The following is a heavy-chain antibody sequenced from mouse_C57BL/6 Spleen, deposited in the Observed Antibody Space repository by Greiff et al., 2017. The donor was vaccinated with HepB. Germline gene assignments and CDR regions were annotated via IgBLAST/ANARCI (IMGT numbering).Heavy chain of an antibody. D-gene: IGHD2-5*01. Sequence: QVQLQQSGAELVKPGASVKLSCKASGYTFTSYWMHWVKQRPGQGLEWIGMIHPNSGSTNYNEKFKSKATLTVDKSSSTAYMQLSSLTSEDSAVYYCARSGYYSNFDYWGQGTTLTVSS. V-gene: IGHV1-64*01. CDR1: GYTFTSYW. J-gene: IGHJ2*01. CDR2: IHPNSGST. CDR3: ARSGYYSNFDY.